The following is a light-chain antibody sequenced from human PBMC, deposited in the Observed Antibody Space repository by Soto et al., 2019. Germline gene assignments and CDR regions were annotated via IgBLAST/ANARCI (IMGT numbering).Light chain of an antibody. J-gene: IGLJ2*01. V-gene: IGLV1-44*01. CDR1: SSNIGRNT. CDR3: AAWDDSLNGVV. Sequence: QAVLTQPPSASGTPGQRVTISCSGSSSNIGRNTVNWYQQLPGTAPKLLIYTNNQRPSGVPDRFSGSKSGTSVSLAISGLQSEDEADYYCAAWDDSLNGVVFGGGTKLTVL. CDR2: TNN.